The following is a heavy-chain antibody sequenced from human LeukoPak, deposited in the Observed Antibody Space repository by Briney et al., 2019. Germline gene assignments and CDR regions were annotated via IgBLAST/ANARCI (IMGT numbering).Heavy chain of an antibody. CDR2: ISGSGSDI. V-gene: IGHV3-11*01. CDR3: AKDTDGAAAGTTWGH. J-gene: IGHJ4*02. Sequence: GGSLRLSCAASGFILSDRYMAWIRQAPGKGLEWLSYISGSGSDINYADSVKGRFTISRDNAKNSLYLQMNSLRAEDTALYYCAKDTDGAAAGTTWGHWGQGTLVTVSS. D-gene: IGHD6-13*01. CDR1: GFILSDRY.